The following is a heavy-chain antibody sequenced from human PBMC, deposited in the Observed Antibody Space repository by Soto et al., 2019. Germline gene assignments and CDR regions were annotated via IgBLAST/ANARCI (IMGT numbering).Heavy chain of an antibody. V-gene: IGHV3-30*03. J-gene: IGHJ6*02. D-gene: IGHD3-3*01. CDR3: ARKVISHDFWSGYYVDYYYYGMDV. CDR2: ISYDGSNK. CDR1: GFTFSSYG. Sequence: GGSLRLSCAASGFTFSSYGMHWVRQAPGKGLEWVAVISYDGSNKYYADSVKGRFTISRDNSKNTLYLQMNSLRAEDTAVYYCARKVISHDFWSGYYVDYYYYGMDVWGQGTTVTVSS.